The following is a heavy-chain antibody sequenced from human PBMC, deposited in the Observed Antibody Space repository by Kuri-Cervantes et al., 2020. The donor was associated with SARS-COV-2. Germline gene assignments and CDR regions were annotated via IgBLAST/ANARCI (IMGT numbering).Heavy chain of an antibody. CDR1: GFTFSTYS. J-gene: IGHJ6*03. Sequence: ETLSLTCAASGFTFSTYSMTWVRQAPGKGLEWVSSISSSSSQRYYVDSVKGRFTIPRDNAKNSLYLQMNSLRAEDTAVYYCASLLSGGGAHLYYFYMDAWGKGTSVTDSS. CDR2: ISSSSSQR. D-gene: IGHD3-16*01. CDR3: ASLLSGGGAHLYYFYMDA. V-gene: IGHV3-21*01.